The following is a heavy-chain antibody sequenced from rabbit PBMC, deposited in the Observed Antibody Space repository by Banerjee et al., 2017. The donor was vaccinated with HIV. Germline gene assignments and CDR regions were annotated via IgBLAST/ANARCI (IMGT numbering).Heavy chain of an antibody. CDR2: IYDGSSGDT. Sequence: QEQLVESGGDLVKPEGSLTLTCTASGFSFSSNYWLCWVRQAPGKGLEWIACIYDGSSGDTYYASWAKGRFTISKTSSTTVPLQMTSLTAADTATYFCARDLAGVIGWNFNLWGPGTLVTVS. CDR3: ARDLAGVIGWNFNL. J-gene: IGHJ4*01. D-gene: IGHD4-1*01. V-gene: IGHV1S45*01. CDR1: GFSFSSNYW.